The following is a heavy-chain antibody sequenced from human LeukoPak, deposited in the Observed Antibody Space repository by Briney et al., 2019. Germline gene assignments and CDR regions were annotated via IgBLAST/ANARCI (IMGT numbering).Heavy chain of an antibody. CDR3: ARDRGSREPS. J-gene: IGHJ5*02. V-gene: IGHV3-21*01. CDR2: ISSSSSYI. D-gene: IGHD6-13*01. CDR1: GFTFSSYS. Sequence: PGGSLRLSCAASGFTFSSYSMNWVRQAPGKGLEWVSSISSSSSYIYYADSVKGRFIISRDSAKNSLYLQMNSLRAEDTAVYYCARDRGSREPSWGQGTLVTVSS.